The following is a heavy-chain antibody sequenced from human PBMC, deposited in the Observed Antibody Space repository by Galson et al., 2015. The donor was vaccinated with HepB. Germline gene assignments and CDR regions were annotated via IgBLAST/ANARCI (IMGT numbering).Heavy chain of an antibody. CDR1: GFTFSTYE. J-gene: IGHJ4*02. CDR3: ARERPSDQYFDY. Sequence: SLRLSCAASGFTFSTYEMNWVRQAPGKGLEWVSYISGGGDTIYYADSVRGRFTISRDNAKNSLHLQMNSLRVEDTAVYYCARERPSDQYFDYWGQGTLVTVSS. CDR2: ISGGGDTI. V-gene: IGHV3-48*03.